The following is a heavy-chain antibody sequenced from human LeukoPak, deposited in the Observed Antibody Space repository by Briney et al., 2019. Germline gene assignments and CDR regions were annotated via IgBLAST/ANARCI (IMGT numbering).Heavy chain of an antibody. Sequence: GASVKLSCTASGYTFNGYYMHWVRQAPGQGLEWMGWINPNSGGTNYAQKFQGRVTMTRDTSISTAYMELSRLRSDDTAVYYCARVQGYCSSTSCYPDTNFDYWGQGTLVTVSS. CDR3: ARVQGYCSSTSCYPDTNFDY. D-gene: IGHD2-2*01. V-gene: IGHV1-2*02. CDR1: GYTFNGYY. J-gene: IGHJ4*02. CDR2: INPNSGGT.